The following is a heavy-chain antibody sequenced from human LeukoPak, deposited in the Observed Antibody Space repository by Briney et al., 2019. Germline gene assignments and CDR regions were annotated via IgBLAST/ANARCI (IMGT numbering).Heavy chain of an antibody. J-gene: IGHJ4*02. V-gene: IGHV3-49*04. CDR1: GFSISSYW. CDR3: TRDLTRRVGARVIDY. D-gene: IGHD6-6*01. Sequence: PGGSLRLSCAASGFSISSYWMSWVRQAPGKGLEWVGFIRSKAYGGTTEYAASVKGRFTISRDDSKSIAYLQMNSLKTEDTAVYYCTRDLTRRVGARVIDYWGQGTLVTVSS. CDR2: IRSKAYGGTT.